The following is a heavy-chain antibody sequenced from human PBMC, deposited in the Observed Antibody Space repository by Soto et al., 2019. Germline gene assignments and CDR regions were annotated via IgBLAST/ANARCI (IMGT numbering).Heavy chain of an antibody. CDR3: ALYNGVYAIVGY. J-gene: IGHJ4*02. D-gene: IGHD2-8*01. CDR2: IYYSGST. V-gene: IGHV4-39*01. Sequence: QLQLQESGPGLVKPSETLSLTCTVSGGSISSSSYYWGWIRQPPGKGLEWIGSIYYSGSTYYNPSLKSRVTISVDTSKNQFSLKLSSVTAADTAVYYCALYNGVYAIVGYWGQGTLVTVSS. CDR1: GGSISSSSYY.